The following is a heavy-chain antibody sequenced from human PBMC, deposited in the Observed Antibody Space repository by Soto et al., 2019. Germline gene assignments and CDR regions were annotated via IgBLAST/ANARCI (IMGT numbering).Heavy chain of an antibody. CDR1: GYSFSIYW. V-gene: IGHV5-51*01. J-gene: IGHJ4*02. Sequence: PGESLKISCKASGYSFSIYWIGWVRQIPWKGLEWMGIIFPDDSETRYSPSFQGKVSISVDKSITTAYLQWSSLKASDTAMYYCARRLYDTSGYRYFDFWGQGTLVTVSS. CDR3: ARRLYDTSGYRYFDF. CDR2: IFPDDSET. D-gene: IGHD3-22*01.